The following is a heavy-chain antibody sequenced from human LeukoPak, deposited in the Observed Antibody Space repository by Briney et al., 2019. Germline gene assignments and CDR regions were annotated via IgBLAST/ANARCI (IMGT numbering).Heavy chain of an antibody. J-gene: IGHJ4*02. CDR2: ISSSSSYI. V-gene: IGHV3-21*04. Sequence: SGGSLRLSCAASGFTFSSYSMNWVRQAPGKGLEWVSSISSSSSYIYYADSVKGRFTISRDNSKNTLYLQMNSLRAEDTAVYYCAKSLRGSFFPYYFDYWGQGTLVTVSS. D-gene: IGHD5/OR15-5a*01. CDR1: GFTFSSYS. CDR3: AKSLRGSFFPYYFDY.